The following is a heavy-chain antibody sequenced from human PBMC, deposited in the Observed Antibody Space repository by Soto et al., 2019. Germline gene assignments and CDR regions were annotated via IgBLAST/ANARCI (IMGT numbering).Heavy chain of an antibody. Sequence: QITLKESGPTLVKPTQTLTLTCTFSGFSLSTSGVGVGWIRQPPGKALEWLALIYWDDAKHSSPSLKSKVTTTKDSSKIEVVLKLPTLAPGYTLKNFQANKGGGDRILDYWCQGTLVTVSS. CDR1: GFSLSTSGVG. D-gene: IGHD3-10*01. CDR3: ANKGGGDRILDY. CDR2: IYWDDAK. V-gene: IGHV2-5*02. J-gene: IGHJ4*02.